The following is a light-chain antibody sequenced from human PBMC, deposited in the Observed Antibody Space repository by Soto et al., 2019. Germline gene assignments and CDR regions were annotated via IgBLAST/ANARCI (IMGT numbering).Light chain of an antibody. CDR1: QSISTY. CDR2: AAS. Sequence: DIQMTQSPSSLSASVGDRVTLTCRASQSISTYLNWYQQKVGEAPKLLIYAASSLQSGVPSRFSGSGSGTVFTLTISSLQPEDSANYFCQQSITAPITFGGGTKVDIK. J-gene: IGKJ4*01. CDR3: QQSITAPIT. V-gene: IGKV1-39*01.